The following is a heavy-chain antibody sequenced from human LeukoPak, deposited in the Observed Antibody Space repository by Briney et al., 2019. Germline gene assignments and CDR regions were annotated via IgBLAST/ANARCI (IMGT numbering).Heavy chain of an antibody. J-gene: IGHJ4*02. V-gene: IGHV4-38-2*01. CDR2: IYHSGRT. CDR3: ARLGDFWSGYYISY. D-gene: IGHD3-3*01. Sequence: PSETLSLTCAVSGYSMSSGYYWGWIRQPPGQGLGWTGSIYHSGRTYYNPSLKSRVTISVDTSKNQFSLRLSSVTAADTAVYYCARLGDFWSGYYISYWGQGTLVTVSS. CDR1: GYSMSSGYY.